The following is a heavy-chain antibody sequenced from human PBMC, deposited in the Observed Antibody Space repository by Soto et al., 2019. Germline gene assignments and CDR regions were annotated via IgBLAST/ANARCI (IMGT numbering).Heavy chain of an antibody. V-gene: IGHV1-69*01. Sequence: QVQLVQSGAEVKKPGSSVKVSCKASGGTFSSYAISWVRQAPGQGLEWMGGIIPIFGTANYAQKFQGRVTITADESTSTAYMELSSLRSEDTAVYYCARGSLHYYGSGSYAKQPNYGMDVWGQGTTVTVSS. CDR2: IIPIFGTA. D-gene: IGHD3-10*01. CDR3: ARGSLHYYGSGSYAKQPNYGMDV. CDR1: GGTFSSYA. J-gene: IGHJ6*02.